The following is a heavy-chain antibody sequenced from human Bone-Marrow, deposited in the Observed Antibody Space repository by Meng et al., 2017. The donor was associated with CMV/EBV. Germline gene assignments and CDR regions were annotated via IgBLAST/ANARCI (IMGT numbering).Heavy chain of an antibody. J-gene: IGHJ3*02. Sequence: GESLKISCAASGFTFSSYEMNWVRQAPGKGLEWVSVIYSGGSTYYADSVKGRFTISRDNSKNTLYLQMNSLRAEDTAVYYCARAENYDFWSGLGAFDIWGQGTMVTVSS. CDR3: ARAENYDFWSGLGAFDI. CDR1: GFTFSSYE. V-gene: IGHV3-53*01. CDR2: IYSGGST. D-gene: IGHD3-3*01.